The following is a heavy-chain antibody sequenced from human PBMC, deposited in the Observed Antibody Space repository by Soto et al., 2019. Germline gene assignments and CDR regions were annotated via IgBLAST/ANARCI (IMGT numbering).Heavy chain of an antibody. Sequence: QVQLQQWGAGLLKPSETLSLTCAVYGGFVSSGTYYWSWIRQPPGKGLEWIGEMSHSGGTHFNPYLQSRVTISVDTSKKQFSLKMSSVTAADTALYYCARVERGTATTVVDAFDIWGPGTMVTVAS. D-gene: IGHD1-1*01. V-gene: IGHV4-34*01. CDR2: MSHSGGT. J-gene: IGHJ3*02. CDR1: GGFVSSGTYY. CDR3: ARVERGTATTVVDAFDI.